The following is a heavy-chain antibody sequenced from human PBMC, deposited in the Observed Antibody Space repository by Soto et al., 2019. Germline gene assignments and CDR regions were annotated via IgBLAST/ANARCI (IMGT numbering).Heavy chain of an antibody. V-gene: IGHV3-23*01. D-gene: IGHD3-3*01. CDR3: ARDKRDLRFLEWSYYFDY. Sequence: GGSLRLSCAASGFTFSSYAMSWVRQTPRKGLEWVSTLSGSGGTTYYADSVKGRFTISRDNSKNTLYLQMNSLRAEDTAVYYCARDKRDLRFLEWSYYFDYWGQGTLVTVSS. CDR2: LSGSGGTT. J-gene: IGHJ4*02. CDR1: GFTFSSYA.